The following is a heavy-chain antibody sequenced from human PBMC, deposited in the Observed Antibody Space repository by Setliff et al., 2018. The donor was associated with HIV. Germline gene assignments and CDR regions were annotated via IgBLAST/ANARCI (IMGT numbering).Heavy chain of an antibody. J-gene: IGHJ5*02. V-gene: IGHV4-4*09. D-gene: IGHD6-19*01. Sequence: LSLTCTVSGGSISTSYWNWIRQPPGKGLEWIAYIYISGTTNYNPSLKSRVTISLDTSRNQFSLKLSSVTAADTAVYYCATQRSFQRAFEAVAGSFDPWGQGILVTVSS. CDR1: GGSISTSY. CDR2: IYISGTT. CDR3: ATQRSFQRAFEAVAGSFDP.